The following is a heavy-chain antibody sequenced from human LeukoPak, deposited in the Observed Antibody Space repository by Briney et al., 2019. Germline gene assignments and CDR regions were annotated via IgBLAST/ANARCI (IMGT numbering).Heavy chain of an antibody. CDR2: IIPILGIA. CDR1: GGTFSRYA. J-gene: IGHJ3*02. Sequence: SVKVSCKASGGTFSRYAISWVRRAPGQGLEWKGRIIPILGIANYAQKFQGRVTITADISTSTSSMKLSCLRSEDTAVYYCARDGGQTVRSAFDIWGQGTMVTVSS. D-gene: IGHD3-10*01. CDR3: ARDGGQTVRSAFDI. V-gene: IGHV1-69*04.